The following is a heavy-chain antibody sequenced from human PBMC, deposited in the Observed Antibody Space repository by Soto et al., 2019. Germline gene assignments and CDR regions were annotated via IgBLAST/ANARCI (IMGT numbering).Heavy chain of an antibody. V-gene: IGHV4-34*01. CDR1: GGSFSGYY. Sequence: QVQLQQWGAGLLKPSETLSLTCAVYGGSFSGYYWSWIRQPPGKGLEWIGESNHVGNTNYNPSLKSRVNMSVDPSKNQFSRSLTAVTAADTAVYYCARVLIAGVTTDWGQGTLVIVSS. J-gene: IGHJ4*02. CDR2: SNHVGNT. CDR3: ARVLIAGVTTD. D-gene: IGHD5-18*01.